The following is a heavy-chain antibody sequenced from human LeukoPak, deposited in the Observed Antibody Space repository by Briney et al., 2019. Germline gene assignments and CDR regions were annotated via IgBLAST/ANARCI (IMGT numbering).Heavy chain of an antibody. CDR1: GGSISSSSYY. CDR2: IYYSGST. D-gene: IGHD1-26*01. CDR3: ARQLDTVGATTADS. V-gene: IGHV4-39*01. J-gene: IGHJ4*02. Sequence: PSETLSLTCTVSGGSISSSSYYWGWIRQPPGKGLEWIGTIYYSGSTYYNPSLESRVTISLDTSKNQFSLRLSSVTAADTAVYYCARQLDTVGATTADSWGRGTLVTVSS.